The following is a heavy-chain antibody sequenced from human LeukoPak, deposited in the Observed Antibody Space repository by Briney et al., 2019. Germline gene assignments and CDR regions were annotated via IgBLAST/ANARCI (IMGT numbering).Heavy chain of an antibody. Sequence: SETLSLTCSVSGESISSYYWSWIRQPAGKGLEWIGRIYTSGSTNYNPSLKSRVTMSVGTSKNQFSLHLSSVTAADTAVYYCARDDLAYTVHYGMDVWGQGTTVIVSS. D-gene: IGHD3/OR15-3a*01. V-gene: IGHV4-4*07. J-gene: IGHJ6*02. CDR1: GESISSYY. CDR2: IYTSGST. CDR3: ARDDLAYTVHYGMDV.